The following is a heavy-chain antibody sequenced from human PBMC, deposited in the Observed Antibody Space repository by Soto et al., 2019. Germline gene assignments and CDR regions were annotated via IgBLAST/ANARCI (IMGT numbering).Heavy chain of an antibody. V-gene: IGHV3-53*01. J-gene: IGHJ3*02. CDR2: IYSGGST. Sequence: GGSLRLSCAASGFTVSSNYMSWVRQAPGKGLEWVSVIYSGGSTYYADSVKGRFTISRDNSKNTLYLQMNSLRAEDTAVYDCARDTGEGDYYDGSPPAAFDIWGQGTMVTVSS. D-gene: IGHD3-22*01. CDR1: GFTVSSNY. CDR3: ARDTGEGDYYDGSPPAAFDI.